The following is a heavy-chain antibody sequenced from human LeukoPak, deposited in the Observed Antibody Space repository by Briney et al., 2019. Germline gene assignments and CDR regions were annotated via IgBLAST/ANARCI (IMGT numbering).Heavy chain of an antibody. D-gene: IGHD3-9*01. V-gene: IGHV4-34*01. J-gene: IGHJ4*02. CDR2: INHSGST. Sequence: SETLSLTCAVYGGSFSGYYWSWIRQPPGKGLEWIGEINHSGSTNYNPSLKSRVTISVDRSKNQFSLKLSSVTAADTAVYYCARGLGYYDILTGYYPTEYYFDYWGQGTLVTVSS. CDR3: ARGLGYYDILTGYYPTEYYFDY. CDR1: GGSFSGYY.